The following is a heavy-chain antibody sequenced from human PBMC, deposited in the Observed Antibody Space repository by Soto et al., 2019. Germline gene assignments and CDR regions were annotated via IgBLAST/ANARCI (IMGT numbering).Heavy chain of an antibody. V-gene: IGHV3-43*01. CDR2: ISWDGGST. Sequence: GGSLRLSCAASGFTFDDYTMHWVRQAPGKGLDWVSLISWDGGSTYYADSVKGRFTISRDNSKNSLYPQMNSLRTEDTALYYCANVGDCSSTSCHGPGYYYGMDVWGQGTTVTVS. CDR1: GFTFDDYT. D-gene: IGHD2-2*01. CDR3: ANVGDCSSTSCHGPGYYYGMDV. J-gene: IGHJ6*02.